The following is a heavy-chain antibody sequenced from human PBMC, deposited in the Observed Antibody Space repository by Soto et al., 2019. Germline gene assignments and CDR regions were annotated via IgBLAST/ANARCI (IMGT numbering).Heavy chain of an antibody. V-gene: IGHV2-5*01. D-gene: IGHD6-13*01. CDR3: AHRIAAPGRTLDY. J-gene: IGHJ4*02. CDR2: IYWNDEA. CDR1: GFSLSTDAVG. Sequence: QITLKESGPTLVRPTQTLTLTCTVSGFSLSTDAVGVAWIRQPPGKALEWLALIYWNDEARSKSSLNNRLTITKDTSKSQVVLTMTDMAPLDTATYFCAHRIAAPGRTLDYWGQGILVTVSS.